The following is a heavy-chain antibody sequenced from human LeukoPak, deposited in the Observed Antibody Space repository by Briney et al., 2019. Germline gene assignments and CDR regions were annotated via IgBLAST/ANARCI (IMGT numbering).Heavy chain of an antibody. CDR3: AKDITRSGSLTPPRYYYGMDV. Sequence: GGCLRLSCAASGFTFSSYWMSWVRQAPGKGLEWVANIKQDGSEKYYVDSVKGRFTISRDNAKNSLYLQMNSLRAEDTALYYCAKDITRSGSLTPPRYYYGMDVWGQGTTVTVSS. V-gene: IGHV3-7*03. CDR1: GFTFSSYW. J-gene: IGHJ6*02. CDR2: IKQDGSEK. D-gene: IGHD3-10*01.